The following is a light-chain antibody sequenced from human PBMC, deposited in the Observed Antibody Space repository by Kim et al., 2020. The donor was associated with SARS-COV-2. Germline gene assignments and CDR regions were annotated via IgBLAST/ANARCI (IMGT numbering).Light chain of an antibody. J-gene: IGLJ3*02. CDR1: SGHSNYA. CDR3: QTWGTGFRV. Sequence: QPVLTQSPSASASLGSSVKLTCTLSSGHSNYAIAWHQQQPEKGPRYLMKLNSDGSHTKGDGIPDRFSGSSSGAERYLTISSLQSEDEADYYCQTWGTGFRVFGGGTQLPVL. V-gene: IGLV4-69*01. CDR2: LNSDGSH.